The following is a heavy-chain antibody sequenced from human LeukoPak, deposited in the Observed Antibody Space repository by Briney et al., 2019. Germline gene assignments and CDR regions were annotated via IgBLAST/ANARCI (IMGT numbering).Heavy chain of an antibody. D-gene: IGHD3-22*01. CDR2: ITSSGEST. CDR3: ARDRPNYYGSNGHYYQRNGDH. J-gene: IGHJ5*02. V-gene: IGHV3-23*01. Sequence: GGSLRLSCAASEFSFSIYAMSWVRQAPGKGLEWVSSITSSGESTYYAGSVKGRFTISRDNSKNTVYLQMNSLRAEDTALYYCARDRPNYYGSNGHYYQRNGDHWGQGTLVTVSS. CDR1: EFSFSIYA.